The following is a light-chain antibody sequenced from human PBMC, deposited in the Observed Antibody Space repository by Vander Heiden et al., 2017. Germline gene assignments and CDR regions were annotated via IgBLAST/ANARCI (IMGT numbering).Light chain of an antibody. J-gene: IGKJ2*01. CDR3: EQYGSPYT. CDR1: QTISSSY. Sequence: EVVLTQSPGTLSLSPGERATLSCRASQTISSSYLAWYQQIRGQAPRLLIYGTSNRATGIPDRFSGSGSGIDFTLTINRLEPEDFALYFCEQYGSPYTFGQGTKLEIK. V-gene: IGKV3-20*01. CDR2: GTS.